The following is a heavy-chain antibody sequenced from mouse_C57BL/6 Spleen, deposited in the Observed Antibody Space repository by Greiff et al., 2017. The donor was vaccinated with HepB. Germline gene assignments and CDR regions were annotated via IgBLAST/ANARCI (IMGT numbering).Heavy chain of an antibody. CDR2: ISSGSSTI. J-gene: IGHJ3*01. CDR3: ARNIHYYGSSYGGFAY. V-gene: IGHV5-17*01. D-gene: IGHD1-1*01. CDR1: GFTFSDYG. Sequence: EVKLMESGGGLVKPGGSLKLSCAASGFTFSDYGMHWVRQAPEKGLEWVAYISSGSSTIYYADTVKGRFTISRDNAKNTLFLQMTSLRSEDTAMYYCARNIHYYGSSYGGFAYWGQGTLVTVSA.